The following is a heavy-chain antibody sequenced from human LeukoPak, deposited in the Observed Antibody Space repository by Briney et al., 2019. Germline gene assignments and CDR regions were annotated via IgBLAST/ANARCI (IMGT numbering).Heavy chain of an antibody. CDR2: ISWDGGST. CDR3: AKDGGNVVGATNGVDY. D-gene: IGHD1-26*01. J-gene: IGHJ4*02. Sequence: GGSLRLSCAASGFTFDDYAMHWVRQAPGKGLEWVSLISWDGGSTYYADSVKGRFTISRDNSKNSLYLRMNSLRAEDTALYYCAKDGGNVVGATNGVDYWGQGTLVTVSS. V-gene: IGHV3-43D*03. CDR1: GFTFDDYA.